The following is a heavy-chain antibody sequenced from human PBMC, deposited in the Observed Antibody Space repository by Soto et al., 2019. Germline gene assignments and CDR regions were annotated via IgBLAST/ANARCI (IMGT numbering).Heavy chain of an antibody. D-gene: IGHD6-13*01. V-gene: IGHV4-4*02. CDR3: ARDRSSSWCQFDY. CDR1: GVSISSSNW. CDR2: IYHSVNT. J-gene: IGHJ4*02. Sequence: QVQLQESGPGLVKPSGTLSLTCAVSGVSISSSNWWRWVRQPQGKGLEWIGEIYHSVNTNYNPSRKSRVTISVDKSKNQFALKLSSVTAADTAVDYCARDRSSSWCQFDYWGQGTLVTVSS.